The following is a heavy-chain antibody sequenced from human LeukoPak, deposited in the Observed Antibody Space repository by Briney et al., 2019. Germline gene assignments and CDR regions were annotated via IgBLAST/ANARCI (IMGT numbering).Heavy chain of an antibody. Sequence: SGTLSLTCTVSGGSISSGDYYWSWIRQPPGKGLEWIGYIYYSGSTYYNPSLKSRVTISVDTSKNQFSLKLSSVTAADTAVYYCARAHRDGDLPPMVYYWGQGTLVTVSS. CDR1: GGSISSGDYY. V-gene: IGHV4-30-4*01. J-gene: IGHJ4*02. D-gene: IGHD4-17*01. CDR3: ARAHRDGDLPPMVYY. CDR2: IYYSGST.